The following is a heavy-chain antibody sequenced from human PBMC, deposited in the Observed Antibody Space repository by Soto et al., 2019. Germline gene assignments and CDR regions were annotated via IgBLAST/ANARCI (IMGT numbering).Heavy chain of an antibody. Sequence: HPGGSLRLSCAASGFTFSSYGMHWVRQAPGKGLEWVAVISYDGSNKYYADSVKGRFTISRDNSKNTLYLQMNSLRAEDTAVYYCAKNPVEAHLRLHLLAHYGMDVWGQGTTVTVSS. CDR2: ISYDGSNK. J-gene: IGHJ6*02. D-gene: IGHD3-3*01. CDR3: AKNPVEAHLRLHLLAHYGMDV. V-gene: IGHV3-30*18. CDR1: GFTFSSYG.